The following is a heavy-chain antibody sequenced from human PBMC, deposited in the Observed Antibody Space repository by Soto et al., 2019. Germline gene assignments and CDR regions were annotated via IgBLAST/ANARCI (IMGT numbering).Heavy chain of an antibody. CDR1: GDSISGVGYY. CDR3: ARELQLVAASGWFDH. J-gene: IGHJ5*02. CDR2: IDYSGRT. V-gene: IGHV4-31*03. D-gene: IGHD2-15*01. Sequence: SETLSLTCTVSGDSISGVGYYWTWIRQHPEKGLEWIGNIDYSGRTHYNPSLGSRIIISLDTSKNQFSLSLKSLTAADTAVYFCARELQLVAASGWFDHWGQGTLVTVSS.